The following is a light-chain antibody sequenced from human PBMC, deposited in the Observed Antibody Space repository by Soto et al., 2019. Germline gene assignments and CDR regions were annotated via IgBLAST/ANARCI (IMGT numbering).Light chain of an antibody. J-gene: IGKJ1*01. Sequence: DIQMTPSPSTLSRSVGDRVTTTCRASQTISSWLAWYQQKPGRAPKRLIYAASSLQSGVPSGFSVIGSGTEFTLTLSSLKNEDFATYYGLQQNNYTWTFGQGTKV. CDR3: LQQNNYTWT. V-gene: IGKV1-5*01. CDR1: QTISSW. CDR2: AAS.